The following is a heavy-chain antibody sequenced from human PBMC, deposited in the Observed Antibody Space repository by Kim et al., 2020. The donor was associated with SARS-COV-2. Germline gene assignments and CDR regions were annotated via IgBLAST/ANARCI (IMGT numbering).Heavy chain of an antibody. CDR2: VSGSGSST. V-gene: IGHV3-23*01. Sequence: GGSLRLSCAASGFTFSSYAMSWVRQAPGKGLEWVSVVSGSGSSTYYADSVKGRFTISRNNSKNTLFLQMNSLRAEDTAVYYCAKAAGDGYSPDYWGQGTLVTVSS. D-gene: IGHD4-4*01. CDR3: AKAAGDGYSPDY. CDR1: GFTFSSYA. J-gene: IGHJ4*02.